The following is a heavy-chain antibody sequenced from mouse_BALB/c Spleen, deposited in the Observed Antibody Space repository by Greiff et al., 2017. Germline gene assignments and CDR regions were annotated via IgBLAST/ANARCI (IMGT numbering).Heavy chain of an antibody. V-gene: IGHV3-8*02. Sequence: VQLQQSGPSLVKPSQTLSLTCSVTGDSITSGYWNWIRKFPGNKLEYMGYISYSGSTYYNPSLKSRISITRDTSKNQYYLQLNSVTTEDTTYYCAREDYGSSPYAMDYWGQGTSVTVSS. CDR3: AREDYGSSPYAMDY. CDR2: ISYSGST. D-gene: IGHD1-1*01. J-gene: IGHJ4*01. CDR1: GDSITSGY.